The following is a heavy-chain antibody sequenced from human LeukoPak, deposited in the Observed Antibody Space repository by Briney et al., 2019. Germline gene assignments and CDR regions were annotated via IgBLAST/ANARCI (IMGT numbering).Heavy chain of an antibody. CDR1: GYIFTDYY. Sequence: ASVKVSCKASGYIFTDYYLHWVRQAPGQGLEWMGWINPKSDGTKYAQNFRGRVTLTWDTSISTAYMEVSSLTSDDTAMFYCARDPPGTTAFDLWGQGTMVSVSS. V-gene: IGHV1-2*02. CDR3: ARDPPGTTAFDL. J-gene: IGHJ3*01. D-gene: IGHD1-1*01. CDR2: INPKSDGT.